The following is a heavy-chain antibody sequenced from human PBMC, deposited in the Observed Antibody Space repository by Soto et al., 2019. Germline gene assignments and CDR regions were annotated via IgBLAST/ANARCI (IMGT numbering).Heavy chain of an antibody. CDR3: AKDMVVAAYYGMDV. CDR1: GLTLSTSS. V-gene: IGHV3-48*01. CDR2: IRRHTSVT. J-gene: IGHJ6*02. D-gene: IGHD2-15*01. Sequence: QPGGSLRLSCAAFGLTLSTSSMNWVRQAPGRGLEWISYIRRHTSVTDYADSVKGRFTISRDNAKNTLYLQMNSLRAEDTAVYFCAKDMVVAAYYGMDVWGQGTTVTVSS.